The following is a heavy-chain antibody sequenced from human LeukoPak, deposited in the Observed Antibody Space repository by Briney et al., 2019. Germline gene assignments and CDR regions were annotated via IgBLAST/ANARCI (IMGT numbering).Heavy chain of an antibody. D-gene: IGHD3-22*01. J-gene: IGHJ4*02. CDR3: ARTNYYDSSGYYYSLHFDY. V-gene: IGHV3-53*01. CDR1: GFTVSSNY. Sequence: GGSLRLSCAASGFTVSSNYMSWVRQAPGKGLEWVSVIYSGGSTYYADSVKGRFTISRDNSKNTLYLQMNSLRAEDTAVYYCARTNYYDSSGYYYSLHFDYWGQGTLVTVSS. CDR2: IYSGGST.